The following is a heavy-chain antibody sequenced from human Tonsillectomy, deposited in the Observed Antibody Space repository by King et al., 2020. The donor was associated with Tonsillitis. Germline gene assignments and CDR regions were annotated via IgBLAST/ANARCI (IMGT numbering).Heavy chain of an antibody. J-gene: IGHJ4*02. V-gene: IGHV4-61*01. CDR1: GGSISSGTYY. D-gene: IGHD5-12*01. CDR3: ARGRGWLLFDY. Sequence: VQLQESGPGLVKPSQTLSLTCTVSGGSISSGTYYWSWIRQSPGKGLEWIAFVSTSGSTEFNPSLKSRVSVSEDSSNNQFSLKVTSVTAADSAVYFCARGRGWLLFDYWGQGTLVTVSS. CDR2: VSTSGST.